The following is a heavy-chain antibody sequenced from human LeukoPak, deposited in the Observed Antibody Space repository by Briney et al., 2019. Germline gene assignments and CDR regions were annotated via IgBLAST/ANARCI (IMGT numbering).Heavy chain of an antibody. J-gene: IGHJ4*02. CDR1: GYTFTSYY. V-gene: IGHV1-46*01. D-gene: IGHD6-13*01. CDR2: INPSGGST. Sequence: GASVKVSCKASGYTFTSYYMHWVRQAPGQGLEWMGIINPSGGSTSYAQKFQGRVTMTRDTSTSTVYMELSSLRSEDTAVYYCARGPRPPIAAAGTFDYWGQGTLVTVSS. CDR3: ARGPRPPIAAAGTFDY.